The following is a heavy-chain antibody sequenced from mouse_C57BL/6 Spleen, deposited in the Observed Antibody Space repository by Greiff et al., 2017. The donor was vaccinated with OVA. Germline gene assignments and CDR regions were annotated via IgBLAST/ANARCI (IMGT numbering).Heavy chain of an antibody. Sequence: EVQVVESGGGLVKPGGSLKLSCAASGFTFSDYGMPWVRQAPEKGLEWVAYISSGSSTIYYADTVKGRFTSSRDNAKNTLFLQMTSLRSEDTAMYYCARGEYYAMDYWGQGTSVTVSS. CDR1: GFTFSDYG. V-gene: IGHV5-17*01. CDR2: ISSGSSTI. J-gene: IGHJ4*01. CDR3: ARGEYYAMDY.